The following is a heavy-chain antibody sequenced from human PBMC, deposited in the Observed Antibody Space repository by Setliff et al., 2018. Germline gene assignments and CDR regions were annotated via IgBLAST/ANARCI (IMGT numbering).Heavy chain of an antibody. V-gene: IGHV4-61*08. Sequence: SETLSLTCTVSGGSISSGGYYWSWIRQPPGKGLEWIGYIYTSGSTNYNPSLKSRVTISVDTSKNQFSLKLSSVTAADTAMYYCARLGAPASHDAFDIWGQGTMVTVSS. CDR2: IYTSGST. CDR3: ARLGAPASHDAFDI. J-gene: IGHJ3*02. D-gene: IGHD6-25*01. CDR1: GGSISSGGYY.